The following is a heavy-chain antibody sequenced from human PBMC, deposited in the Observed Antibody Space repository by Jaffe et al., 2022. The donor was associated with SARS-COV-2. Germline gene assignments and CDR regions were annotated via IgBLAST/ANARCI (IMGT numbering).Heavy chain of an antibody. J-gene: IGHJ3*02. V-gene: IGHV3-9*01. CDR2: INWNGGSL. CDR3: AKSVRYSSRGDAFDI. D-gene: IGHD6-13*01. CDR1: GFSFDDYA. Sequence: EVQLVESGGGLVQPGRSLRLSCVASGFSFDDYAIHWVRQPPGKGLEWVSGINWNGGSLGYADSVKGRFTISRDNAKNSLYLQLNSLKTEDTALYYCAKSVRYSSRGDAFDIWGQGTMVTVSS.